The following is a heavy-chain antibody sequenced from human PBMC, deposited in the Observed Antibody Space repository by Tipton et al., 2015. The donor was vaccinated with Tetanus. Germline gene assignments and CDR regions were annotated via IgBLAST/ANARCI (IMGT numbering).Heavy chain of an antibody. CDR3: ARDGDTSGHYGIFDS. CDR2: TWSHGGNI. CDR1: GFISNSYG. D-gene: IGHD3-22*01. V-gene: IGHV3-33*01. Sequence: SLRLSCATSGFISNSYGIHWVRQAPGKGLEWVAVTWSHGGNIYYADSVKGRCAVSRDNSKNTVYLQMNSLSAEDTAVYYCARDGDTSGHYGIFDSWGQGTLLIVSS. J-gene: IGHJ4*02.